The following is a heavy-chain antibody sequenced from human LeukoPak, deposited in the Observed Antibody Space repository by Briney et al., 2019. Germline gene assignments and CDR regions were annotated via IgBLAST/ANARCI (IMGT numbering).Heavy chain of an antibody. CDR3: ARGGRRRFLADYYGMDV. Sequence: SETLSLTCAVSGGSISSGGYSWSWIRQPPGKGLEWIGYIYHSGSTYYNPSLKSRVTISVDTSKNQFSLKLSSVTAADTAVYYCARGGRRRFLADYYGMDVWGQGTAVTVSS. J-gene: IGHJ6*02. CDR2: IYHSGST. D-gene: IGHD3-3*01. V-gene: IGHV4-30-2*01. CDR1: GGSISSGGYS.